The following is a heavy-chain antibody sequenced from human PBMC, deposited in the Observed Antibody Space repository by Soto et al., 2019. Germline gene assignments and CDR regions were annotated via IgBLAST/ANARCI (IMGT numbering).Heavy chain of an antibody. D-gene: IGHD3-16*01. J-gene: IGHJ5*02. CDR1: GFTFSSYW. CDR2: IKQDGSEK. Sequence: WSLRLSCAASGFTFSSYWMSWVRQAPGKGLEWVANIKQDGSEKYYVDSVKGRFTISRDNAKNSLYLQMNSLRAEDTAVYYCARLRDLGWFDTWGQGTLVTVSS. CDR3: ARLRDLGWFDT. V-gene: IGHV3-7*01.